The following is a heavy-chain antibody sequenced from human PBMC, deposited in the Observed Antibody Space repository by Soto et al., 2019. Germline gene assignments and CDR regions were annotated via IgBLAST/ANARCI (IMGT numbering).Heavy chain of an antibody. Sequence: QLQLQESGPGLVKPSETLSLTCTVSGGSISSSSYYWGWIRQPPGKGLEWIGSIYYSGSTYYNPSLRSRVTIXXDXSXXPFPLKLSAVTAADTAVYYCARRDKWELLSGGRDVWGQGTTVTVSS. CDR3: ARRDKWELLSGGRDV. CDR1: GGSISSSSYY. J-gene: IGHJ6*02. V-gene: IGHV4-39*01. D-gene: IGHD1-26*01. CDR2: IYYSGST.